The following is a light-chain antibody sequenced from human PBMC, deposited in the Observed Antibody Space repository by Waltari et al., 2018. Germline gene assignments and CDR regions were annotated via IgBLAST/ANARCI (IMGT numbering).Light chain of an antibody. V-gene: IGKV4-1*01. Sequence: DIVMTQSPDSLAVSLGERATINCKSSQSVLFSTNNKNYLAWYQQKTGQPPKLLFYWASTRESGVPYRFSGSGSGTDFTLTISSLQAEEVAVYYCQQYRSTLWTFGQGTRVEIK. J-gene: IGKJ1*01. CDR1: QSVLFSTNNKNY. CDR3: QQYRSTLWT. CDR2: WAS.